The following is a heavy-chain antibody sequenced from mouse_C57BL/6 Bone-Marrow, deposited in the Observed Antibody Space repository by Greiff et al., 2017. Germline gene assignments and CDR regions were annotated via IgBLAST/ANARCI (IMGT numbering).Heavy chain of an antibody. J-gene: IGHJ4*01. D-gene: IGHD3-3*01. CDR2: ISDGGSYT. CDR3: ARPRRRVYYYAMDY. V-gene: IGHV5-4*01. Sequence: EVQGVESGGSLVKPGGSLKLSCAASGFTFSSYAMSWVRQTPEKRLEWVATISDGGSYTYYPDNVKGRFTISRDNAKNNLYLQMSHLKSEDTAMXYCARPRRRVYYYAMDYWGQGTSVTVSS. CDR1: GFTFSSYA.